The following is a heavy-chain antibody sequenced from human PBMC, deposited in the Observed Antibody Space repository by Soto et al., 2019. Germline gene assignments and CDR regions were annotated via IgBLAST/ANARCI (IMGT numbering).Heavy chain of an antibody. CDR1: GFTVSSNY. CDR3: ARDPPMVRGVTHMDV. J-gene: IGHJ6*03. V-gene: IGHV3-66*01. D-gene: IGHD3-10*01. CDR2: IYSGGST. Sequence: GSLRLSCAASGFTVSSNYMSWVRQAPGKGLEWVSVIYSGGSTYYADSVKGRFTISRDNSKNTLYLQMNSLRAEDTAVYYCARDPPMVRGVTHMDVWGKGTTVTVSS.